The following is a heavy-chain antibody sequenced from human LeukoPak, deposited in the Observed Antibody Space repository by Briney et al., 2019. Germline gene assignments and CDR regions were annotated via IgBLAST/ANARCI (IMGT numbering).Heavy chain of an antibody. D-gene: IGHD6-19*01. V-gene: IGHV3-30*04. CDR3: AKVGIEQWLTQGQFFDY. CDR1: GFTFSSYA. J-gene: IGHJ4*02. Sequence: GGSLRLSCAASGFTFSSYAMHWVRQAPGKGLEWVAVISYDGSNKYYADSVKGRFTISRDNSKNTLYLQMNSLRAEDTAVYYCAKVGIEQWLTQGQFFDYWGQGTLVTVPS. CDR2: ISYDGSNK.